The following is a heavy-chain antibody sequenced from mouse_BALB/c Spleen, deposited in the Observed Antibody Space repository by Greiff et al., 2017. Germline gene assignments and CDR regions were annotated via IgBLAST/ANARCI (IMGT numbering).Heavy chain of an antibody. D-gene: IGHD2-14*01. J-gene: IGHJ4*01. Sequence: QVQLQQPGAELVKPGASVKLSRKASGYTFTSYWMHWVKQRPGQGLEWIGEINPSNGRTNYNEKFKSKATLTVDKSSSTAYMQLSSLTSEDSAVYYCARRYRYDDAMDYWGQGTSVTVSS. CDR3: ARRYRYDDAMDY. CDR1: GYTFTSYW. CDR2: INPSNGRT. V-gene: IGHV1S81*02.